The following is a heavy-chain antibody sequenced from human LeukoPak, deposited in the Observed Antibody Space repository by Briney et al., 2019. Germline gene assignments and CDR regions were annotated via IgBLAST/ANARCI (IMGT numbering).Heavy chain of an antibody. CDR3: ARYGSGSYSDDHFQH. V-gene: IGHV4-59*08. Sequence: PSETLSLTCNVSGGSISSYYWSWIRQPPGKGLEWIGFIYYSGSTKYTPSLKSRVTISVDTSKNQFSLKLTSVTAADTAVYYCARYGSGSYSDDHFQHWGQGTLVTVSS. D-gene: IGHD3-10*01. J-gene: IGHJ1*01. CDR2: IYYSGST. CDR1: GGSISSYY.